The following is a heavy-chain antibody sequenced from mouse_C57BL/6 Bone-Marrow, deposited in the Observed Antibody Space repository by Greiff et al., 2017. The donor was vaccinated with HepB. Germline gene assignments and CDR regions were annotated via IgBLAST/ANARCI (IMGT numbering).Heavy chain of an antibody. CDR3: AREAFSSGYFDY. CDR1: GYTFTNYW. CDR2: IYPGGGDT. Sequence: QVQLQQSGAELVRPGTSVKMSCKASGYTFTNYWIGWAKQRPGHGLEWIGDIYPGGGDTNYNEKFKGKATLTADKSSSPADMQVSSLTSEDSAIYYCAREAFSSGYFDYWGQGTTLTVSS. V-gene: IGHV1-63*01. D-gene: IGHD3-1*01. J-gene: IGHJ2*01.